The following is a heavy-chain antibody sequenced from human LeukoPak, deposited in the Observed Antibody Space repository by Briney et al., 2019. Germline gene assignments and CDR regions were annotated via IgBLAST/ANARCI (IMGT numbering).Heavy chain of an antibody. D-gene: IGHD6-13*01. CDR2: IYSGGST. Sequence: PGGSLRLSCAASGFTVSSNYMSWVRQAPGKGLEWVSVIYSGGSTYYADSVKGRFTISRDNSKNTLYLQMNSLRAEDTAVYHCAKEGVAAAATGAFDIWGQGTMVTVSS. J-gene: IGHJ3*02. CDR1: GFTVSSNY. CDR3: AKEGVAAAATGAFDI. V-gene: IGHV3-53*01.